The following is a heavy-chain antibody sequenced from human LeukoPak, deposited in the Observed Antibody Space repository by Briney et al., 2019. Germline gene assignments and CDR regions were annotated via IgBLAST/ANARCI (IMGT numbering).Heavy chain of an antibody. V-gene: IGHV4-59*11. CDR3: ATGSGSWYQAN. D-gene: IGHD6-13*01. CDR2: IYHSGST. J-gene: IGHJ4*02. Sequence: SETLSLTCNVSGGSISSHYWSWIRQPPGKGLEWIGYIYHSGSTNYNASLKSRVTISVDTSKNQFSLKLSSVTAADTAVYYCATGSGSWYQANWGQGTLVTVSS. CDR1: GGSISSHY.